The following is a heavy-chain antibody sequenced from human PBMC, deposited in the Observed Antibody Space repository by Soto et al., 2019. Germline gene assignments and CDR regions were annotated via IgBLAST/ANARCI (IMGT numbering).Heavy chain of an antibody. J-gene: IGHJ3*02. V-gene: IGHV1-18*01. CDR1: GYTFTSYG. D-gene: IGHD3-9*01. CDR3: ARLGYFDWLVRPNAFDI. Sequence: QVQLVQSGAEVKKPGASVKVSCKASGYTFTSYGISWVRQAPGQGLEWMGWISAYNGNTNYAQKLQGRVTMTTDTSTSTAYIELRRLKTDGTAVYYCARLGYFDWLVRPNAFDIWGQGTMVTVSS. CDR2: ISAYNGNT.